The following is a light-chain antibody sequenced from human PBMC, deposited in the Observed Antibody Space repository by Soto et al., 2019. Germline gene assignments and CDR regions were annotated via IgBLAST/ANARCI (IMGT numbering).Light chain of an antibody. CDR3: QQFNSYPLFT. V-gene: IGKV1-13*02. Sequence: AIQLTQSPSSLSASVGDRVTITCRASQGISSALAWYQQKPGKAPKLLIYDASSLESGVPSRFSGSGSGTDFTLTISSLQPEDFATYYCQQFNSYPLFTFGPGTNVDIK. CDR2: DAS. CDR1: QGISSA. J-gene: IGKJ3*01.